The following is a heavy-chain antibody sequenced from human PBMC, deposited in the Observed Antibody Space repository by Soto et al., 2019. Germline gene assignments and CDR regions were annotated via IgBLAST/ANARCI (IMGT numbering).Heavy chain of an antibody. Sequence: GGSLRLSCAASGFMFSSYAMSWVRQAPGKGLEWVSSISASGGTANLADSVEGRCTISRDNSKSTLYLQMNSLRADDTAVYYCAKLTYPSDSTGYYYERVSGWIDSWGQGTPVTVSS. CDR2: ISASGGTA. D-gene: IGHD3-22*01. CDR3: AKLTYPSDSTGYYYERVSGWIDS. CDR1: GFMFSSYA. J-gene: IGHJ5*01. V-gene: IGHV3-23*01.